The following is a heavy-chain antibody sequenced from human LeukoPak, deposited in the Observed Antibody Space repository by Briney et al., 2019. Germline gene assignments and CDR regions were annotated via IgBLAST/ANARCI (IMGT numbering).Heavy chain of an antibody. J-gene: IGHJ4*02. CDR3: ARSFVDYGVPFDY. D-gene: IGHD4-17*01. CDR1: GYTFTGYY. Sequence: ASVKVSCKASGYTFTGYYMHWVRQAPGQGLEWMGWINPNSGGTNYAQKFQGRVTMTRDTSISTAYMELSRLRSDDTAVYYCARSFVDYGVPFDYWGQGTLVTVSS. CDR2: INPNSGGT. V-gene: IGHV1-2*02.